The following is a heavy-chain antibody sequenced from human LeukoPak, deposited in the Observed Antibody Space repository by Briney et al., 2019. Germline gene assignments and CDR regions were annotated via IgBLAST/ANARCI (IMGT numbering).Heavy chain of an antibody. D-gene: IGHD5-18*01. CDR2: IEKDGSEK. Sequence: GGSLRLSCAASGFSFTTSWMRWVRQAPGKGEEWVASIEKDGSEKSYVDSVKGRFTIYRDNAKNSLLLQLNSVRAEDTAVYYCAKGHTSLAPGGQGALVTVSS. V-gene: IGHV3-7*01. J-gene: IGHJ4*02. CDR3: AKGHTSLAP. CDR1: GFSFTTSW.